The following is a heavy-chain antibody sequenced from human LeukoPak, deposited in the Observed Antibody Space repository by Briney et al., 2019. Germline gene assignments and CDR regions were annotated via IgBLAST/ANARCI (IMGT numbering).Heavy chain of an antibody. CDR2: INQDGSVK. CDR1: GFAFSTNW. Sequence: PGGSLRLSCAASGFAFSTNWMDWVRQAPGKGLEWVGNINQDGSVKHYVDSVRGRFTISRDNARNSEYLRMSALRVEDTAVYYCTRDFVFWGQGSLVTASS. J-gene: IGHJ4*02. CDR3: TRDFVF. V-gene: IGHV3-7*01. D-gene: IGHD3-3*01.